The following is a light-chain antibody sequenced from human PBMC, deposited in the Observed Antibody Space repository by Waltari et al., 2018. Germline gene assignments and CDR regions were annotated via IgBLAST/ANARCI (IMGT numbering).Light chain of an antibody. CDR3: QQSSITPKT. CDR2: AAS. V-gene: IGKV1-39*01. CDR1: QSISNY. J-gene: IGKJ5*01. Sequence: DIQMTQSPSSLSASVGDRVTITCRASQSISNYLNWYQQKPGRAPKILIYAASSLQSGVPSRFSGSGSGTDFTLTINSLQPEDFATYYCQQSSITPKTFGQGTRLEIK.